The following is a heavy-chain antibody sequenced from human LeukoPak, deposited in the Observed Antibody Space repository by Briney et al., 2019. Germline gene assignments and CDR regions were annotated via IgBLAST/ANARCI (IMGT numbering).Heavy chain of an antibody. Sequence: SETLSLTCPVYGGSFSGYSWTWIRQPPGKGLDWIGEINHSGSTNYNPSLTSRVIISIDTSERQFSLRLTSLTAADAAVYYCARYRGGGLNYLDFWGQGTPVTVSS. CDR1: GGSFSGYS. CDR3: ARYRGGGLNYLDF. D-gene: IGHD3-10*01. CDR2: INHSGST. J-gene: IGHJ4*02. V-gene: IGHV4-34*01.